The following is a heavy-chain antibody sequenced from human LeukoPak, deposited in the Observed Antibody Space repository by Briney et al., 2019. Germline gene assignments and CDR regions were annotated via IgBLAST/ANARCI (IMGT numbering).Heavy chain of an antibody. Sequence: ASVKVSCKASGYTFTSYAMHWVRQAPGQRLEWMGWINAGIGNTKYSQKFQGRVTITRDTSASTAYMELSSLRSEDTAVYYCARGVIRGYYFDYWGQGTLVTVSS. CDR3: ARGVIRGYYFDY. D-gene: IGHD3-10*01. V-gene: IGHV1-3*01. CDR2: INAGIGNT. J-gene: IGHJ4*02. CDR1: GYTFTSYA.